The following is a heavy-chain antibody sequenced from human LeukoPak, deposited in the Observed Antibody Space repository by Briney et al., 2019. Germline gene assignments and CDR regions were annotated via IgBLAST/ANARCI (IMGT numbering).Heavy chain of an antibody. Sequence: GGSLRLSCAASGFTFSSYSMNWVRQAPGKGLKWVSYISSDSSTIYYADSVKGRFTISRDNAKNSLYLQMNSLRAEDTAVYYCARVLHKRMYDSTTYFPYWGQGILVTVSS. D-gene: IGHD3-22*01. CDR2: ISSDSSTI. J-gene: IGHJ4*02. CDR1: GFTFSSYS. V-gene: IGHV3-48*01. CDR3: ARVLHKRMYDSTTYFPY.